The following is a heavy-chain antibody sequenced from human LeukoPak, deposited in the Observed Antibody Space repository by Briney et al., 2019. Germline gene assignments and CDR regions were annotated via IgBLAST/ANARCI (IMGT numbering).Heavy chain of an antibody. CDR3: TRDFWSGYSIDP. CDR2: IKSKTDGGTT. CDR1: GFTFSNAW. D-gene: IGHD3-3*01. J-gene: IGHJ5*02. Sequence: GGSLRLSCAASGFTFSNAWMSWVRQAPGKGLEWVGRIKSKTDGGTTDYAAPVKGRFTISRDDSKNTLYLQMNSLKTEDTAVYYCTRDFWSGYSIDPWGQGTPVTVSS. V-gene: IGHV3-15*01.